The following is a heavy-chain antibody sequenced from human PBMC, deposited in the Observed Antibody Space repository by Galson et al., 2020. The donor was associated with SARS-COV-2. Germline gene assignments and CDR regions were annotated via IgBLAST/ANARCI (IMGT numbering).Heavy chain of an antibody. V-gene: IGHV4-39*07. J-gene: IGHJ4*02. CDR1: GDSISNNNHY. CDR3: ARIVGIPY. D-gene: IGHD1-26*01. CDR2: TDSSGNT. Sequence: ASETLSLTCSVSGDSISNNNHYWGWIRQPPGKGPEWIGSTDSSGNTYYIPSLKSRVTISVDTSKNQFSLKLSSVTAADTAVYYCARIVGIPYWGQGTLVTVSS.